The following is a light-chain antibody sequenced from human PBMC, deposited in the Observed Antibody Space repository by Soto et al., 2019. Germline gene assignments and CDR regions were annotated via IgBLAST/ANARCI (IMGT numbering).Light chain of an antibody. CDR3: SSYTTSSTVV. CDR2: EVS. J-gene: IGLJ1*01. V-gene: IGLV2-14*03. Sequence: QFALTQPASVFGSPGQSITISCTGTSSDVGGYNFVSWCQQHPGKAPKLMIYEVSNRPSGVSNRFSGSKSGNTASLTISGLQPEDEADYYCSSYTTSSTVVFGTGTKVTVL. CDR1: SSDVGGYNF.